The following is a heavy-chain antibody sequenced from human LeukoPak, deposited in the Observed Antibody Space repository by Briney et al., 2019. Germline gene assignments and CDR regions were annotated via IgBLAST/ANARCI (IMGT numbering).Heavy chain of an antibody. Sequence: GASVKVSCKASGYTFTSYGISWVRQAPGQGLEWMGWISAYNGNTNYAQKLQGRVTMTTDTSTSTAYMELRSLRSDDTAVYYCARDAISVVVGAATPDYWGQGTLVTVSS. J-gene: IGHJ4*02. CDR2: ISAYNGNT. V-gene: IGHV1-18*01. CDR1: GYTFTSYG. D-gene: IGHD2-15*01. CDR3: ARDAISVVVGAATPDY.